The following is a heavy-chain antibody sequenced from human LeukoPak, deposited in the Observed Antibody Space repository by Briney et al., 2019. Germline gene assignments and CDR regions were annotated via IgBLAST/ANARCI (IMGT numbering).Heavy chain of an antibody. CDR2: INPNSGGT. D-gene: IGHD4-17*01. J-gene: IGHJ6*02. V-gene: IGHV1-2*02. CDR3: ASDTVTYYYYGMDV. CDR1: GCPFPQYY. Sequence: ASVEVSCKGPGCPFPQYYMHWVRPAPGQGLEWVGWINPNSGGTNYAQKFQGRVTMTRDTSISTAYMELSRLRSDDTAVYYCASDTVTYYYYGMDVWGQGTTVTVSS.